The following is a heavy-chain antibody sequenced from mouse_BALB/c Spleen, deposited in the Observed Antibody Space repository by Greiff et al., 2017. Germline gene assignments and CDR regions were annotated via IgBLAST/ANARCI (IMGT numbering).Heavy chain of an antibody. J-gene: IGHJ4*01. CDR1: GFTFSSYT. CDR2: ISSGGGNT. CDR3: ARTAMDY. Sequence: EVQRVESGGGLVKPGGSLKLSCAASGFTFSSYTMSWVRQTPEKRLEWVATISSGGGNTYYPDSVKGRFTISRDNAKNNLYLQMSSLRSEDTALYYCARTAMDYWGQGTSVTVSS. V-gene: IGHV5-9*03.